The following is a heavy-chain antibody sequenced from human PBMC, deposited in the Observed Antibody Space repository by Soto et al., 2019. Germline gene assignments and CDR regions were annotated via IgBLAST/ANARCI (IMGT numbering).Heavy chain of an antibody. CDR1: GFTFSSYW. D-gene: IGHD6-19*01. CDR3: ARQPVGSGWSCWYFDL. Sequence: EVQLVESGGGLVQPGGSLRLSCAASGFTFSSYWMHWVRQAPGKGLVWVSRINSDGSSTSYADSVKGRFTISRDNAKNTLYRQMNSLRAEATAVYYCARQPVGSGWSCWYFDLWGRGSLVTVSS. J-gene: IGHJ2*01. V-gene: IGHV3-74*01. CDR2: INSDGSST.